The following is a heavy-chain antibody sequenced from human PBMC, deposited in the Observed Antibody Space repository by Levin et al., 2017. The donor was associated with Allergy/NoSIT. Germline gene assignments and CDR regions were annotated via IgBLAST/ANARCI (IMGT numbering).Heavy chain of an antibody. Sequence: PSETLSLTCTVSGGSISNYYWSWVRQPAGKGLEWIGRMFSGGSNSYNPSLNSRVSMSVDTSKNQFSLKLNLVTAADTAVYYCAREGGIAAAGTKNYYGLDVWGQGTTVTVSS. CDR1: GGSISNYY. CDR2: MFSGGSN. CDR3: AREGGIAAAGTKNYYGLDV. J-gene: IGHJ6*02. V-gene: IGHV4-4*07. D-gene: IGHD6-13*01.